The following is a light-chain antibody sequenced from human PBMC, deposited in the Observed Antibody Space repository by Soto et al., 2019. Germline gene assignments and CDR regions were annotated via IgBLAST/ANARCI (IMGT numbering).Light chain of an antibody. J-gene: IGKJ4*01. CDR1: QSVSSY. Sequence: EIVLTQSPATLSLSPGERATLSCRARQSVSSYLAWYQQKPGQAPRLLIYDASNRATGIPARFSGSGSGTDSTLTISSLEPEDFAVYYCQQRSNWPPLTFGGGTKVDIK. V-gene: IGKV3-11*01. CDR3: QQRSNWPPLT. CDR2: DAS.